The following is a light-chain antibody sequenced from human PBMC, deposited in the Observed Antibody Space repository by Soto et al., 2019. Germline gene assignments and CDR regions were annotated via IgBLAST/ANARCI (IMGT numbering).Light chain of an antibody. CDR2: GAS. V-gene: IGKV3D-15*01. CDR1: QSVSSN. J-gene: IGKJ1*01. CDR3: QHYVTSLTT. Sequence: EIVMTQSPATLSVSPGERATRSCRASQSVSSNLAWYQQKPGQAPRLLIYGASTRATGIPARFSGSGSGTEFTLTISSLQSEDFAVYYCQHYVTSLTTFGPGTKVNIK.